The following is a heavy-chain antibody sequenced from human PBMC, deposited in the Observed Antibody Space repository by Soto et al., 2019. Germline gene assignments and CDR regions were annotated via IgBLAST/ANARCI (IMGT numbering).Heavy chain of an antibody. CDR1: NFSVLTSIYY. CDR3: ARNWNLALVPAAYFGS. J-gene: IGHJ4*02. V-gene: IGHV4-39*01. D-gene: IGHD2-2*01. Sequence: SETLSLTCTVSNFSVLTSIYYWAWIRQPPGKGLEWVGTVYYTGTTYYNPSLQSRVTISIDTSKNQFSLNLNSVTAADTAVYYCARNWNLALVPAAYFGSWGQGTLVTVSS. CDR2: VYYTGTT.